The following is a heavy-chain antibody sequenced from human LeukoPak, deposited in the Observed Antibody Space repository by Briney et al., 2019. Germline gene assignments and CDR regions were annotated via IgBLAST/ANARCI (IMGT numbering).Heavy chain of an antibody. CDR2: ISPGDSGT. V-gene: IGHV5-51*01. J-gene: IGHJ4*02. CDR3: ARLSSSGHYYSEH. D-gene: IGHD3-22*01. Sequence: GESLRISCKGSGYSFPSNWIGWVRQMPGKGLEWMGIISPGDSGTRYSPSFQGQVTISADKSISTAYLQWSSLKASDTAMYYCARLSSSGHYYSEHWGQGTLVTVSS. CDR1: GYSFPSNW.